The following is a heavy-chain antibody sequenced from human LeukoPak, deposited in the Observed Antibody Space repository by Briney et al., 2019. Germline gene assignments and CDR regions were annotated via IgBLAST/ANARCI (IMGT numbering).Heavy chain of an antibody. D-gene: IGHD3-3*01. V-gene: IGHV3-30-3*01. J-gene: IGHJ3*02. CDR2: ITYDGSNK. CDR1: GFTFSSYA. CDR3: ARVEASSNYDFWSGPEEAFDI. Sequence: GGSLRLSCAASGFTFSSYAMHWVRQAPGKGLEWVAVITYDGSNKYYADSVKGRFTISRDNSKNTLYLQMNSLRAEDTAVYYCARVEASSNYDFWSGPEEAFDIWGQGTMVTVSS.